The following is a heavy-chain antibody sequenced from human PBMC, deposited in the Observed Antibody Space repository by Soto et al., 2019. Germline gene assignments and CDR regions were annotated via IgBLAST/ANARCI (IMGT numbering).Heavy chain of an antibody. CDR1: GGSISIGGYS. V-gene: IGHV4-30-2*01. Sequence: PSETLSLTCAVSGGSISIGGYSWSWIRQPPGKGLEWIGYIYHSGSTYYNPSLKSRVTISVDRSKNQFSLKLSSVTAADTAVYYCARGHYDILTGYLNWFDPWGQGTLVTVSS. CDR3: ARGHYDILTGYLNWFDP. J-gene: IGHJ5*02. CDR2: IYHSGST. D-gene: IGHD3-9*01.